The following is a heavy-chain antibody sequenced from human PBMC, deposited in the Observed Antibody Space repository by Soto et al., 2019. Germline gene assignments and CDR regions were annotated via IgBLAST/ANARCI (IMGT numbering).Heavy chain of an antibody. CDR3: ARVPVCSSTSCQGDYYYYGMDV. Sequence: EVQLVESGGGLVQPGGSLRLSCAASGFTFSDHYMDWVRQAPGKGLEWAGRTRNKANSYTTEYAAPVKGRFTISRDDSKHALYLQMSSLKTEERAVYYCARVPVCSSTSCQGDYYYYGMDVGGQGTTVTVS. D-gene: IGHD2-2*01. V-gene: IGHV3-72*01. J-gene: IGHJ6*02. CDR1: GFTFSDHY. CDR2: TRNKANSYTT.